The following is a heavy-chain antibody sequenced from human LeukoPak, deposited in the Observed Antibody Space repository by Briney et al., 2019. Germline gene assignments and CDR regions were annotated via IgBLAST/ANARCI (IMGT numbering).Heavy chain of an antibody. V-gene: IGHV3-74*01. CDR1: GFSFSNYW. CDR2: MNSDGSAT. Sequence: GSLRLSCAASGFSFSNYWMHWVRQAPGKGLVWVTRMNSDGSATYYADSVQGRFTISRDNAKNTLYLQMNSLRAEDTAMYFCAKGPNYFDSWGQGTLVTVSS. CDR3: AKGPNYFDS. J-gene: IGHJ4*02.